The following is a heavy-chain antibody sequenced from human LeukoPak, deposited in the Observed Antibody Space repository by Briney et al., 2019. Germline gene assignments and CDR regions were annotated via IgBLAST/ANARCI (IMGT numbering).Heavy chain of an antibody. CDR2: INWNGGST. D-gene: IGHD3-22*01. Sequence: GGSLRLSCAASGFTFDDYGMSWVRQAPGKGLEWVSGINWNGGSTGYADSVKGRFTISRDNAKNSLYLQMNSLRAEDTAVYYCARAGKYYYDSSGYYSFVDYWGQGTLVTVSS. J-gene: IGHJ4*02. CDR3: ARAGKYYYDSSGYYSFVDY. CDR1: GFTFDDYG. V-gene: IGHV3-20*04.